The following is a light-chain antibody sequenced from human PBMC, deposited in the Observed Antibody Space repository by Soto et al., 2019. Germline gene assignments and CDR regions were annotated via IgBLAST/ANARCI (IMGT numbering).Light chain of an antibody. CDR1: SSDVGGYNS. Sequence: QSVLTQPASVSGSPGQSIAISCTGTSSDVGGYNSVSWYQQHPGKAPKLMIYNVSNRPSGVSDRCSGSKSGNTASLTISGLQAEDEADYYSSSYTSRNPYVFGTGTKVTVL. CDR3: SSYTSRNPYV. J-gene: IGLJ1*01. CDR2: NVS. V-gene: IGLV2-14*03.